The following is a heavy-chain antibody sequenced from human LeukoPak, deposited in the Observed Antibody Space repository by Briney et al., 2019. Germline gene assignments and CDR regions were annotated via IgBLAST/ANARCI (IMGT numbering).Heavy chain of an antibody. CDR1: GFTFSSYA. D-gene: IGHD6-13*01. CDR2: ISGSGGST. Sequence: GGSLRLSCAASGFTFSSYAMSWVRQAPGKGLEWVSAISGSGGSTYYADSVKGRFTISRDNSKNTLYLQMNSLRAGDTAVYYYAKVGEQQLVQDAFDIWGQGTMVTVSS. J-gene: IGHJ3*02. CDR3: AKVGEQQLVQDAFDI. V-gene: IGHV3-23*01.